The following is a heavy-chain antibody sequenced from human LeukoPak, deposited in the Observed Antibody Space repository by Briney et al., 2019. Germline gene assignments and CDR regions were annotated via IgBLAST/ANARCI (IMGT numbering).Heavy chain of an antibody. J-gene: IGHJ6*02. V-gene: IGHV3-73*01. CDR1: GFTFSGST. CDR3: IRGAASGSYYGFDV. Sequence: GGSLRLSCAASGFTFSGSTMHWVRQASGKGLEWVGRIRSEANNSATAYATSVKGRFTLSRDDSKNTAYLQMNSLKTEDTAVYYCIRGAASGSYYGFDVWGQGATVTVSS. D-gene: IGHD1-26*01. CDR2: IRSEANNSAT.